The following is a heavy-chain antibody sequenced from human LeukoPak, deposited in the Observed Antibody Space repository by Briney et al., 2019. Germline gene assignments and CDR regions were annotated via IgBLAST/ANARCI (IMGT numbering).Heavy chain of an antibody. CDR2: INHSGST. CDR3: ARGWRRIAVAGYFDY. Sequence: AETLSLTCAVYGVSFSGYYWSWIRQPPGKRLEWMGEINHSGSTNYNPSLKSRVTISVDTSKNQFSLKLSSVTAADTAVYYCARGWRRIAVAGYFDYWGQGTLVTVSS. CDR1: GVSFSGYY. V-gene: IGHV4-34*01. D-gene: IGHD6-19*01. J-gene: IGHJ4*02.